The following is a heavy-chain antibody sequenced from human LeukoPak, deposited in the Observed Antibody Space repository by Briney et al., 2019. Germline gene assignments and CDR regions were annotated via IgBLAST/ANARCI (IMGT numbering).Heavy chain of an antibody. CDR3: ARHTKDDYKRRRGY. J-gene: IGHJ4*02. D-gene: IGHD5-24*01. Sequence: GGSLQISCKGSGYIFTSYWIAWVRQLPGESLEYMGIVHPSDSNTRYSPSFQGQVTFSADKSISAAYLQWSSLKASDTVMYYCARHTKDDYKRRRGYWGQGTLVTVTS. CDR2: VHPSDSNT. CDR1: GYIFTSYW. V-gene: IGHV5-51*01.